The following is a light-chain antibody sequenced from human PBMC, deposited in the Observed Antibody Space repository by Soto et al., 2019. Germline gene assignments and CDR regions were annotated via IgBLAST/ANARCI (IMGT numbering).Light chain of an antibody. Sequence: EIVMTQSPATLSVSPGERATLSCRASQTVWSTLAWYQQRPGQAPRLLIYGASTRATGIPARFSGSGSGTEFTISISSLQSEDFAVYYCQQYNKWPLTFGGGTKMEIK. V-gene: IGKV3-15*01. CDR2: GAS. CDR3: QQYNKWPLT. CDR1: QTVWST. J-gene: IGKJ4*01.